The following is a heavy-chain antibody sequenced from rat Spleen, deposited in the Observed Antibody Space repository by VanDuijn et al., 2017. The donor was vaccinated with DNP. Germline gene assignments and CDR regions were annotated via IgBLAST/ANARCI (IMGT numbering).Heavy chain of an antibody. Sequence: EVQLVESGGGLVQPGRSLKLSCAASEFTFSNSDVAWVRQAPTKGLEWVAAISPGGGNIYYRDSVKGRFTISRDNAKSTLYLQMNSLRSEDTATYYCARGSGSYYWYFDFWGPGTMVTVSS. CDR2: ISPGGGNI. CDR3: ARGSGSYYWYFDF. D-gene: IGHD5-1*01. J-gene: IGHJ1*01. V-gene: IGHV5S23*01. CDR1: EFTFSNSD.